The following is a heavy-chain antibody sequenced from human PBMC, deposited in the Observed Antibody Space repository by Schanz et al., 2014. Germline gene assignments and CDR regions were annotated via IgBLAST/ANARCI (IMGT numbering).Heavy chain of an antibody. J-gene: IGHJ5*02. CDR2: MSSSTSTI. D-gene: IGHD6-19*01. CDR1: GFTFSNFG. CDR3: ARGEGSLYSSGWYWFDP. V-gene: IGHV3-48*02. Sequence: VQLVESGGGLVKPGGSLRVSCAASGFTFSNFGMNWVRQAPGKGLEWVSYMSSSTSTIYYADSVKGRFTISRENAKNSLYLQMNSLRDEDTAVYYCARGEGSLYSSGWYWFDPWGQGTLVTVSS.